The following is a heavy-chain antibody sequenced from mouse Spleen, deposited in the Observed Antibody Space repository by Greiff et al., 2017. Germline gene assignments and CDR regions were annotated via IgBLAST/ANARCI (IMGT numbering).Heavy chain of an antibody. J-gene: IGHJ3*01. CDR2: INPNNGGT. CDR3: AREGYRYEGFAY. D-gene: IGHD2-14*01. CDR1: GYTFTDYY. Sequence: EVQLQQSGPELVKPGASVKISCKASGYTFTDYYMNWVKQSHGKSLEWIGDINPNNGGTSYNQKFKGKATLTVDKSSSTAYMELRSLTSEDSAVYYCAREGYRYEGFAYWGQGTLVTVSA. V-gene: IGHV1-26*01.